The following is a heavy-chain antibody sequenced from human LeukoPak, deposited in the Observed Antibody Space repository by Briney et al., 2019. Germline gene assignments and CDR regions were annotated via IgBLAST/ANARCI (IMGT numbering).Heavy chain of an antibody. V-gene: IGHV1-2*02. CDR1: GYTFTGYY. CDR3: AXXXXRSLIAVAGTWYFDY. D-gene: IGHD6-19*01. Sequence: GASVKVSCKASGYTFTGYYMHWVRQAPGQGLEWMGWINPNSGGTNYAQKFQGRVTMTRDTSISTAYMELSRLRSDDPAVYYCAXXXXRSLIAVAGTWYFDYWGQGTLVTVSS. CDR2: INPNSGGT. J-gene: IGHJ4*02.